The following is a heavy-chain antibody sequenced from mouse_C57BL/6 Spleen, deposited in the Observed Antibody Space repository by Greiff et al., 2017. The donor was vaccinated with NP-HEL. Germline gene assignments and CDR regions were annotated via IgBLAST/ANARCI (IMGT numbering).Heavy chain of an antibody. Sequence: QVQLQQPGAELVKPGASVKMSCKASGYTFTSYWITWVKQRPGQGLEWIGDIYPGSGSTNYNEKFKSKATLTVDTSSSTAYMQLSSLTSEDSAVYYCASERLYYSNYGFAYWGQGTLVTVSA. V-gene: IGHV1-55*01. D-gene: IGHD2-5*01. CDR2: IYPGSGST. CDR3: ASERLYYSNYGFAY. CDR1: GYTFTSYW. J-gene: IGHJ3*01.